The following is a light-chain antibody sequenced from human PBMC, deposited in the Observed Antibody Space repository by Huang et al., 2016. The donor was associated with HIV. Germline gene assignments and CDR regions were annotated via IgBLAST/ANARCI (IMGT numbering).Light chain of an antibody. CDR2: GGS. J-gene: IGKJ3*01. CDR3: QQANTSLVA. Sequence: DFQMTQSPSSVSAFVGDRVTITCRASQGISRWLGWYQHRPGTAPKVLISGGSTLQSGVPSRFSGSGSGTEFTLTIDNLQTEDSGTYYCQQANTSLVAYGPGTKVEIK. CDR1: QGISRW. V-gene: IGKV1D-12*01.